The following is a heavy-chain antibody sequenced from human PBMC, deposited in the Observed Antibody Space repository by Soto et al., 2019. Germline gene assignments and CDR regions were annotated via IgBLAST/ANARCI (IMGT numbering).Heavy chain of an antibody. V-gene: IGHV3-11*05. CDR1: GFTFSDYY. CDR3: ARRRRYYGMDV. Sequence: QVQLVESGGGLVKPGGSLRLSCAASGFTFSDYYMSWIRQAPGKGLEWVSYISSSSSYTNYADSVKGRFTTSRDNAKNSLYLQMNSLRAEDTAVYYCARRRRYYGMDVWGQGTTVTVSS. CDR2: ISSSSSYT. J-gene: IGHJ6*02.